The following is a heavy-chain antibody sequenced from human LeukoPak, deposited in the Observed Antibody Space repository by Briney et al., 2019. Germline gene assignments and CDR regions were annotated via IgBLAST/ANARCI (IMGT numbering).Heavy chain of an antibody. CDR1: GSTFSSYA. J-gene: IGHJ4*02. V-gene: IGHV3-23*01. D-gene: IGHD3-10*01. CDR2: ISGSGGST. CDR3: AKVGYGSGTFDY. Sequence: GGSLRLSCAASGSTFSSYAMSWVRQAPGKGLEWVSAISGSGGSTYYADSVKGRFTISRDNSKNTLYLQMNSLRAEDTAVYYCAKVGYGSGTFDYWGQGTLVTVSS.